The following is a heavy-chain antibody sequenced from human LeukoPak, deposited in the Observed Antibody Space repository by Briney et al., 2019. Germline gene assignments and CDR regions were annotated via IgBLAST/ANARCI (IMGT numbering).Heavy chain of an antibody. Sequence: SETLSLTCAVYGGSFSGYYWSWIRQPPGKGLEWIGEINHSGSTNYNPSLKSRVTISVDTSKNQFSLKLSSVTAADTAVYYCARVPYYGSGSYYNYFDYWGQGTLVTVSS. J-gene: IGHJ4*02. CDR2: INHSGST. CDR1: GGSFSGYY. D-gene: IGHD3-10*01. V-gene: IGHV4-34*01. CDR3: ARVPYYGSGSYYNYFDY.